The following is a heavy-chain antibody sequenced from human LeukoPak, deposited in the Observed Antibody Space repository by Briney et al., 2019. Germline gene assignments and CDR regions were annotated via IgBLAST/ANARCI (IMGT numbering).Heavy chain of an antibody. D-gene: IGHD7-27*01. CDR1: GFTFSSYA. CDR3: AKDGGLWVSAHWGDS. CDR2: ISGSGGST. J-gene: IGHJ4*02. V-gene: IGHV3-23*01. Sequence: GGSLRLSCAASGFTFSSYAMSWVRQAPGRGLEWVSAISGSGGSTYYADSVKGRFTVSRDNSKNTLFLQMNSLRAEDTAVYYCAKDGGLWVSAHWGDSWGRGTLVTVSS.